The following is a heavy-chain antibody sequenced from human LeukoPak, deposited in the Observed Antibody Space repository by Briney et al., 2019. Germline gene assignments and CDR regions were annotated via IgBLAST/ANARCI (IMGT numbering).Heavy chain of an antibody. CDR2: ISGSGGST. D-gene: IGHD2-21*02. CDR1: GFTFSSYA. Sequence: GGSLRLSCAASGFTFSSYAMSWVRQAPGKGLEWVSAISGSGGSTYYADSVKGRFTISRDDAKNSLFLQMNSLSAEDTAVYFCAREPEISDCLDYWGQGTPVTVSS. J-gene: IGHJ4*02. V-gene: IGHV3-23*01. CDR3: AREPEISDCLDY.